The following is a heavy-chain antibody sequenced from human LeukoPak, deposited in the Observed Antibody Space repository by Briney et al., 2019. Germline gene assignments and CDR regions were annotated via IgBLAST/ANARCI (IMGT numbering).Heavy chain of an antibody. D-gene: IGHD1-26*01. CDR3: AKDRWVGATRWFDP. Sequence: HPGGSLRLSCAASGFTVSSNYMSWVRQAPGKGLEWVSVIYSGGSTYYADTVKGRFTISRDNGKNSLYLQMNSLRDEDTAVYYCAKDRWVGATRWFDPWGQGTLVTVSS. J-gene: IGHJ5*02. V-gene: IGHV3-53*01. CDR1: GFTVSSNY. CDR2: IYSGGST.